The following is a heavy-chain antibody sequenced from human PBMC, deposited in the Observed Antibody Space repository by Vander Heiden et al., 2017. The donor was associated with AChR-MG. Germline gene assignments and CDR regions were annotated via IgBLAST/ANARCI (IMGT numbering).Heavy chain of an antibody. D-gene: IGHD5-12*01. CDR3: AREGGYSGHDSDDPIFYAFDY. CDR2: ILPMYDTA. Sequence: QVQLVQSGAEVKKPGSSVKVSCKASGGTFSRYDISWVRQAPGQGLGWMGRILPMYDTADYAQKFQGRVTITADKSTGTAYMELSSLRSEDTAVYYCAREGGYSGHDSDDPIFYAFDYWGQGTLVTVSS. V-gene: IGHV1-69*06. J-gene: IGHJ4*02. CDR1: GGTFSRYD.